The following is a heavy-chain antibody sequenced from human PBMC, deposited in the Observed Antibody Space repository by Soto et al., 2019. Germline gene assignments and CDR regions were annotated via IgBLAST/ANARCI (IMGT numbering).Heavy chain of an antibody. J-gene: IGHJ4*02. CDR3: ARHEGNGNVWPLDY. Sequence: QVQLLESGPGLVKPSETLSLTCTFSGDSIGTTHSYWAWIRQSPGKGLEWIGNIHYSGSTYYMPPLMRRVTLSVDTSKNQFSLRLTSVTAEDTAVYYCARHEGNGNVWPLDYWGQGILVTVSS. CDR2: IHYSGST. V-gene: IGHV4-39*01. D-gene: IGHD2-8*01. CDR1: GDSIGTTHSY.